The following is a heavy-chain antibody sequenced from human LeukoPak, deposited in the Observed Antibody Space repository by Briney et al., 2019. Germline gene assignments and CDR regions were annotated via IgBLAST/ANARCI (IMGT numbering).Heavy chain of an antibody. J-gene: IGHJ4*02. CDR2: IYYSGST. CDR3: ARHGAPDDYGDYDSLGGGGIDY. V-gene: IGHV4-59*05. CDR1: GGSISSYY. D-gene: IGHD4-17*01. Sequence: PSETLSLTCTVSGGSISSYYWSWIRQPPGKGLEWIGSIYYSGSTYYNPSLKSRVTISVDTSKNQFSLKLSSETAADTAVYYCARHGAPDDYGDYDSLGGGGIDYWGQGTLVTVSS.